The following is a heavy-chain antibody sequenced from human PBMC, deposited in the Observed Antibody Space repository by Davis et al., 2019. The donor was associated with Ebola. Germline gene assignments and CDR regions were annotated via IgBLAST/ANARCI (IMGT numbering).Heavy chain of an antibody. J-gene: IGHJ6*02. V-gene: IGHV3-21*03. CDR1: GFTFSSYS. D-gene: IGHD3-16*01. CDR2: ISSSSSYI. Sequence: GESLKISCAASGFTFSSYSMNWVRQAPGKVLEWVSSISSSSSYIYYADSVKGRFTISRDNAKTSLYLQMNSLRAEDTAVYYCARGLGFSAYYYYYYGMDVWGQGTTVTVSS. CDR3: ARGLGFSAYYYYYYGMDV.